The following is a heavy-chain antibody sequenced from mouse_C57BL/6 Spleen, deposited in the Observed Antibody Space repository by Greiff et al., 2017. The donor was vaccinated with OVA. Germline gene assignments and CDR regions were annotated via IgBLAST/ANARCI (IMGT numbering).Heavy chain of an antibody. CDR1: GYTFTSYW. J-gene: IGHJ1*03. CDR2: IDPTRGGT. CDR3: AREDSSNWYFDV. Sequence: QVQLQQPGAELVKPGASVKLSCKASGYTFTSYWMHWVKQRPGRGLEWIGRIDPTRGGTKYNEKFKSKATLTVDKPSSTAYMQLSSLTSEDSAVYYCAREDSSNWYFDVWGTGTTVTVSS. V-gene: IGHV1-72*01.